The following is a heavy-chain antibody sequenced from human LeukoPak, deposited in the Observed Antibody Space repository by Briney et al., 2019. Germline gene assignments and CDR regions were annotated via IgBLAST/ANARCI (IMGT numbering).Heavy chain of an antibody. CDR2: IPYGGSTK. Sequence: GGSLRLSCAASGFTFSDYNMHWVRQTPGKGLEWVAFIPYGGSTKSCADSVKGRFTISRDNSKKTLFLQMSSLRAEDTAVYYCVRDSVYAFHIWGHGTKVTVSS. V-gene: IGHV3-30*02. CDR1: GFTFSDYN. CDR3: VRDSVYAFHI. J-gene: IGHJ3*02.